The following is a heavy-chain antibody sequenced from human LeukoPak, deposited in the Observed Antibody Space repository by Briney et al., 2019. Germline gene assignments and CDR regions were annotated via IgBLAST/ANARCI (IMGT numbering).Heavy chain of an antibody. V-gene: IGHV4-34*01. CDR2: INHSGST. CDR3: ARGDSGYYKN. CDR1: GGSFSGYY. J-gene: IGHJ4*02. D-gene: IGHD3-22*01. Sequence: SETLSLTCAVYGGSFSGYYWSWIRQPPGKGPEWIGEINHSGSTNYNPSLKSRVTISVDTSKNQFSLKLSSVTAADTAVYYCARGDSGYYKNWGQGTLVTVSS.